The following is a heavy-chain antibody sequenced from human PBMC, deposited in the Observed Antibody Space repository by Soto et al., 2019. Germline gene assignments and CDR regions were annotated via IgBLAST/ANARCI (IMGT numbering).Heavy chain of an antibody. D-gene: IGHD3-3*01. CDR2: INHSGST. CDR3: ARIHDFWSGPFDY. CDR1: GGSFSGYY. J-gene: IGHJ4*02. V-gene: IGHV4-34*01. Sequence: PSETLSVTCAVYGGSFSGYYWSWIRQPPGKGLEWIGEINHSGSTNYNPSLKSRVTISVDTSKNQFSLKLSSVTAADTAVYYCARIHDFWSGPFDYWGQGTLVTVSS.